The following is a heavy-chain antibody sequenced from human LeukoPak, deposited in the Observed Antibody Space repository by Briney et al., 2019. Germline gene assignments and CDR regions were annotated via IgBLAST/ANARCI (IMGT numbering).Heavy chain of an antibody. CDR3: ARSDSGSLDY. D-gene: IGHD1-26*01. CDR2: ISYDGSNK. CDR1: GFTFSSYA. Sequence: GRSLRLSCAASGFTFSSYAMHWVRQAPGKGLEWVAVISYDGSNKYYADSVKGRFTISRDNSKNTLYLQMNSLRAEDTAVYYCARSDSGSLDYWGQGTLVTVSS. J-gene: IGHJ4*02. V-gene: IGHV3-30*04.